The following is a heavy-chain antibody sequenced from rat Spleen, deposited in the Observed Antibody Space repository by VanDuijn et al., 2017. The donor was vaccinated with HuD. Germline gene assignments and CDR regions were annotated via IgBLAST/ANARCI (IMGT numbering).Heavy chain of an antibody. J-gene: IGHJ3*01. CDR1: GFTFSDYG. Sequence: EVQLVDSGGGLVQPGRSLKLSCAASGFTFSDYGMAWVLQAPTKGLEWVASISYDGGSTYYRDSVKGRFTISRDNAQSTLYLQMDSLRSEDTATYYCARHGYGGYSGPFAYWGQGTLVTVSS. CDR2: ISYDGGST. V-gene: IGHV5-20*01. D-gene: IGHD1-11*01. CDR3: ARHGYGGYSGPFAY.